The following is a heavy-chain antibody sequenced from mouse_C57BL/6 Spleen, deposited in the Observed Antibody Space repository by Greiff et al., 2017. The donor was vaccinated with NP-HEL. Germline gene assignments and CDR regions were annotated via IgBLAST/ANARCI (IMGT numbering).Heavy chain of an antibody. CDR3: ARERLTTVVATGHFDV. V-gene: IGHV1-53*01. CDR1: GYTFTSYW. CDR2: INPSNGGT. J-gene: IGHJ1*03. D-gene: IGHD1-1*01. Sequence: QVQLQQPGTELVKPGASVKLSCKASGYTFTSYWMHWVKQRPGQGLEWIGNINPSNGGTNYNEKFKSKATLTVDKSSSTAYMQLSSLTSEDSAVYYCARERLTTVVATGHFDVWGTGTTVTVSS.